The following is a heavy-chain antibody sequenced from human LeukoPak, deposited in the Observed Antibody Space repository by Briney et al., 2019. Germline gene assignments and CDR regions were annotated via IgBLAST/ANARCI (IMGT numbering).Heavy chain of an antibody. Sequence: SETLSLTCTVSGGSISSSSYYWGWIRQPPGKGLEWIGSIYYSGSTYYNPSLKSRVTISVDTSKNQFSLKLSSVTAADTAVYYCARDGKGYCSSTSCLNIFDYWGQGTLVTVSS. CDR1: GGSISSSSYY. V-gene: IGHV4-39*07. J-gene: IGHJ4*02. CDR3: ARDGKGYCSSTSCLNIFDY. CDR2: IYYSGST. D-gene: IGHD2-2*01.